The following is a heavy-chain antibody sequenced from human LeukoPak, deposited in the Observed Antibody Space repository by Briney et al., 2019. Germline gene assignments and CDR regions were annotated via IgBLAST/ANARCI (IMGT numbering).Heavy chain of an antibody. J-gene: IGHJ5*02. V-gene: IGHV3-30-3*01. CDR1: GFTFSSYA. CDR3: ARAARPGVNWFDP. CDR2: ISYDGSNK. Sequence: GRSLRLSCAASGFTFSSYAMHWGRQAPGKGLEWVAVISYDGSNKYYADSVKGRFTISRDNSKNTLYLQMNSLRAEDTAVYYCARAARPGVNWFDPWGQGTLVTVSS. D-gene: IGHD6-6*01.